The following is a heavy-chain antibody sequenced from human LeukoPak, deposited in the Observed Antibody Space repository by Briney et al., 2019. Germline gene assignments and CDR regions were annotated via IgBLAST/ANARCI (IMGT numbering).Heavy chain of an antibody. CDR3: AREDYSSGNPTIDN. V-gene: IGHV3-21*01. D-gene: IGHD3-10*01. Sequence: GGSLRLSCAASGFTFRTYVMKWVRQAPGKGLEWVSTIGSSGSFMHYADSVRGRFTISRDNAKNSLYLQRNSLRAEDAAVYYCAREDYSSGNPTIDNWGQGTLVTVSS. CDR1: GFTFRTYV. CDR2: IGSSGSFM. J-gene: IGHJ4*02.